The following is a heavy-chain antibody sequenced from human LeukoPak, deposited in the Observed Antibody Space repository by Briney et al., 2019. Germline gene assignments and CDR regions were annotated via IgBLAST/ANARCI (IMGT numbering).Heavy chain of an antibody. CDR2: ITNDGSST. J-gene: IGHJ4*02. D-gene: IGHD2-2*01. CDR1: GLTFSSHW. Sequence: GGSLRLSCAASGLTFSSHWMHWVRQAPGKGLVWVSRITNDGSSTTYADSVKGRFTISRDNAKDSLYLQMNSLRAEDTAVYYCARHCSSTSCSDFWGQGTLVTVSS. V-gene: IGHV3-74*01. CDR3: ARHCSSTSCSDF.